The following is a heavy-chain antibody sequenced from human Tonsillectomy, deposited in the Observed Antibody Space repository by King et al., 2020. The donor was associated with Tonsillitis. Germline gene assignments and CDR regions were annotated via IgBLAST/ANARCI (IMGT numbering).Heavy chain of an antibody. D-gene: IGHD5-24*01. Sequence: QLQESGQGLVKPSETLSLTCTVSGVSMSNYLWCWIRQPPSKGLEWIGYVYYSGHTNYNPSLTTRVTISVDTSKNQFSLKLSSVTAADTAVYYCARYHMATVGNNYYYAMDVWGQGTPVTVSS. CDR1: GVSMSNYL. CDR2: VYYSGHT. J-gene: IGHJ6*02. V-gene: IGHV4-59*08. CDR3: ARYHMATVGNNYYYAMDV.